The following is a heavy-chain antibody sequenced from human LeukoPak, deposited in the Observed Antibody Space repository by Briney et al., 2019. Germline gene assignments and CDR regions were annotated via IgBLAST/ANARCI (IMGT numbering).Heavy chain of an antibody. CDR1: GFTFNAYT. CDR2: VNGGHGVT. V-gene: IGHV3-23*01. Sequence: GGSLRLSCAASGFTFNAYTLTWVRQAPGKGPEWVAAVNGGHGVTYYADSVRGRFTISRDKSRNTLYLQMPGLTAGDTAVYYCARDQSTTALSEYGGEGTLVAVS. J-gene: IGHJ4*02. CDR3: ARDQSTTALSEY. D-gene: IGHD1-7*01.